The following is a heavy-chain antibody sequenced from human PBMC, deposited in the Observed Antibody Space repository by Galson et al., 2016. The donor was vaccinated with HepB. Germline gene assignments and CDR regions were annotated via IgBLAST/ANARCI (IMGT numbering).Heavy chain of an antibody. J-gene: IGHJ4*02. CDR2: IVHTGVT. V-gene: IGHV4-59*01. Sequence: WSWVRQSPGRGLEWIGYIVHTGVTNYNPSVKSRVSISIDPAKSQFTLKLTSVTAADTALYYCARLHVDPEIGWEFDSWGQGLLVTVSP. CDR3: ARLHVDPEIGWEFDS. D-gene: IGHD6-19*01.